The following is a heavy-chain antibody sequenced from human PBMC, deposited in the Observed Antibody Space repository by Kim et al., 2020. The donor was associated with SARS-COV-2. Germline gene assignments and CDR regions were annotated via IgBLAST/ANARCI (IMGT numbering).Heavy chain of an antibody. CDR3: ARDSAVLRYVWFDP. D-gene: IGHD3-9*01. J-gene: IGHJ5*02. V-gene: IGHV1-69*01. Sequence: EQKFQGRVTITADESTSTAYMELSSLRSEDTAVYYCARDSAVLRYVWFDPWGQGTLVTVSS.